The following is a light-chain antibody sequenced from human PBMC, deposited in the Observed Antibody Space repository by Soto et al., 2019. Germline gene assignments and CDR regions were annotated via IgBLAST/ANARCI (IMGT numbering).Light chain of an antibody. CDR2: DAS. V-gene: IGKV3-15*01. J-gene: IGKJ1*01. Sequence: EIVLTQSPGTLSLSPGERATLSCRASQSVSSNIAWYQQKPGQAPRLLINDASTRAAGVPARFSGSWSGTEFTLTISSLQSEDFAVYYCQQYGSSGTFGQGTKVDIK. CDR3: QQYGSSGT. CDR1: QSVSSN.